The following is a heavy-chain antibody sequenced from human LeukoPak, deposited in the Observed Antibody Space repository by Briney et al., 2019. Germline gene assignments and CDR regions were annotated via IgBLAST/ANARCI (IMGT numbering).Heavy chain of an antibody. CDR1: GFTFDDYG. CDR2: INGNGGST. Sequence: PGGSLRLSCAASGFTFDDYGMSWVRQAPGKGLEWVSGINGNGGSTGYADSVKGRFTISRDNAKNSLYLQMNSLRAEDTALYYCAKGGLNWNYYYYWGQGTLVTVSS. J-gene: IGHJ4*02. CDR3: AKGGLNWNYYYY. V-gene: IGHV3-20*04. D-gene: IGHD1-1*01.